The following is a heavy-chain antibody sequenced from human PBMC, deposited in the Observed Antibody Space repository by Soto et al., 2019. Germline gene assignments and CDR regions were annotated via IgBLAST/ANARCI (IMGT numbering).Heavy chain of an antibody. CDR2: ISGSGDT. V-gene: IGHV3-23*01. Sequence: PGGFLRLSCAASGFTFSNHAMNWVRQAPGKGLEWVSVISGSGDTSYADSVKGRITISRDNSKNTLYLQINSLRAEDTAVYYCAHPASGYYFPFDHWGQGTLVTVSS. J-gene: IGHJ4*02. CDR3: AHPASGYYFPFDH. D-gene: IGHD3-3*01. CDR1: GFTFSNHA.